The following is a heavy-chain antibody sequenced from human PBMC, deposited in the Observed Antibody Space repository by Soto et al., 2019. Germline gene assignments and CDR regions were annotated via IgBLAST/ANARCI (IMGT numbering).Heavy chain of an antibody. D-gene: IGHD5-12*01. CDR3: ERMNGYNYFDY. Sequence: GESLKISCKCSGYIFDTYYIALVRQMPGKGLEWMAIIYPDDSESTYSTSFRGQVTISVDKSIGTAFLQWRSLRASDTAIYYCERMNGYNYFDYWGQGTLVTVSS. CDR1: GYIFDTYY. V-gene: IGHV5-51*01. CDR2: IYPDDSES. J-gene: IGHJ4*02.